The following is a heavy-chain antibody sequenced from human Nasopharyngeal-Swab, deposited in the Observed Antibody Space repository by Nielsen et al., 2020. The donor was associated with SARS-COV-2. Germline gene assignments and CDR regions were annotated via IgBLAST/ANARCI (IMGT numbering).Heavy chain of an antibody. Sequence: GESLKTSCAASGFTFSSYAMSWVRQALGKGLEWVSVIYSGGSSTYYADSVKGRFTISRDNSKNTLYLQMNSLRAEDTAVYYCAKSKAVAGYYDYWGQGTLVTVSS. D-gene: IGHD6-19*01. CDR3: AKSKAVAGYYDY. CDR2: IYSGGSST. V-gene: IGHV3-23*03. J-gene: IGHJ4*02. CDR1: GFTFSSYA.